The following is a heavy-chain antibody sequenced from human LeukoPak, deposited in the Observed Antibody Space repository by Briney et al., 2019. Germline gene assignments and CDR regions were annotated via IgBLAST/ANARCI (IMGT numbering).Heavy chain of an antibody. D-gene: IGHD5-12*01. CDR1: GFTFFTYS. J-gene: IGHJ4*02. CDR3: AKDSYGGYNDFGIDS. Sequence: HPGGSLRLSCAASGFTFFTYSMHWVRQAPGKGLEWLAVSSFDENNKYYADSVRGRFTISRDNSKNTVYLQMDSLRPEDTAIYYCAKDSYGGYNDFGIDSWGQGTLVSVSS. CDR2: SSFDENNK. V-gene: IGHV3-30*18.